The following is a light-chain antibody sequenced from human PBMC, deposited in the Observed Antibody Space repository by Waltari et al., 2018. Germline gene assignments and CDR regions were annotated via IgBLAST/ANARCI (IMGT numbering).Light chain of an antibody. CDR3: QEANSFPLT. CDR2: ATS. Sequence: DIQMTQSPPSVSASVGDRVTITCRASQGIRSWLSWYQQKPGKAPKLLNYATSNLQSGFPSRFSGSGSGTEFTLTISSLQPEDVATYYCQEANSFPLTFGGGTKLEI. V-gene: IGKV1-12*01. J-gene: IGKJ4*01. CDR1: QGIRSW.